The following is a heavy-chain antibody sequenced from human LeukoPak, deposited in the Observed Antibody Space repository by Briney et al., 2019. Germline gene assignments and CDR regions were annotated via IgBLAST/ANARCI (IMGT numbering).Heavy chain of an antibody. CDR1: GFTFSNAW. CDR2: IRSKANSYAT. J-gene: IGHJ4*02. V-gene: IGHV3-73*01. CDR3: TRPVVGATLGY. Sequence: SGGSLRLSCAASGFTFSNAWMSWVRQASGKGLEWVGRIRSKANSYATAYAASVKGRFTISRDDSKNTAYLQMNSLKTEDTAVYYCTRPVVGATLGYWGQGTLVTVSS. D-gene: IGHD1-26*01.